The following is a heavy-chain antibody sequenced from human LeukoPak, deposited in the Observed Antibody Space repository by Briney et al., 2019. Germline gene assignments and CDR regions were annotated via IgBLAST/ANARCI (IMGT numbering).Heavy chain of an antibody. CDR2: INPNSGGT. J-gene: IGHJ4*02. CDR1: GYTFTGYY. CDR3: ARVFYDRSGYYSKPRFDY. V-gene: IGHV1-2*02. D-gene: IGHD3-22*01. Sequence: ASVKVSCKASGYTFTGYYMHWVRQAPGQGLEWMGWINPNSGGTNYAQKFQGRVTMTRDTSISTAYMELSRLRSDDTAVYYCARVFYDRSGYYSKPRFDYWGQGTLVTVSS.